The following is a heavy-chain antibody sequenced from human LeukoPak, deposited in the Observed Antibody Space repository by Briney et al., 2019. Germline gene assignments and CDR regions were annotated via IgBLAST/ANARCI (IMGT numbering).Heavy chain of an antibody. V-gene: IGHV1-69*13. CDR1: GGTFSSYA. Sequence: SVKVSCKASGGTFSSYAISWVRQAPGQGLEWMGGIIPIFGTANYAQKFQGRVTITADESTSTAYVELSSLRSEDTAVYYCASHYCSGGSCYLLAIDYWGQGTLVTVSS. D-gene: IGHD2-15*01. CDR3: ASHYCSGGSCYLLAIDY. J-gene: IGHJ4*02. CDR2: IIPIFGTA.